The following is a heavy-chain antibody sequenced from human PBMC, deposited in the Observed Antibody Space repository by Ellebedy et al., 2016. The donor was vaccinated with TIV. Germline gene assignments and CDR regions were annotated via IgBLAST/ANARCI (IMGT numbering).Heavy chain of an antibody. CDR1: GGSFLGYY. D-gene: IGHD3-10*01. V-gene: IGHV4-34*01. Sequence: SETLSLTXSVQGGSFLGYYWSWIRQSPGKGLEWIGDINPSGNVNYTTSLKSRVIMSIDTSKRQIYLNLKSLTAADTAIYYCSRGRRFSASYHPMMATFEVWGQGTTVIVSS. CDR2: INPSGNV. CDR3: SRGRRFSASYHPMMATFEV. J-gene: IGHJ3*01.